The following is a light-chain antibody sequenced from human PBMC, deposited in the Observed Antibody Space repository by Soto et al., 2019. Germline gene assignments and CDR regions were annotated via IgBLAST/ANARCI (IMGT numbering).Light chain of an antibody. CDR3: QQYDNLPLT. Sequence: EIQMTQSPSYLSASVGERVTITCKASQNIKSYLNWYQQKSGKAPKLLIYDASDLETGVPARFSGSGSGTDFTFTINSLQPEDIATYYCQQYDNLPLTFGGGTKVDIK. V-gene: IGKV1-33*01. CDR1: QNIKSY. J-gene: IGKJ4*02. CDR2: DAS.